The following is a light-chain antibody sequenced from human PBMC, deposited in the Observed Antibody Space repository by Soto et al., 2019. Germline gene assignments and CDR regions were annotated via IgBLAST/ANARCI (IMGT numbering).Light chain of an antibody. J-gene: IGLJ1*01. Sequence: QSALTQPASVSGSPGQSITISCTGTSSGVGGYNYVSWYQQHPGKAPKLMIYEVSNRPSGVSNRFSGSKSVNTASLTISGLQAEDESDYYCSSYTSSSTLDVFGTGTKVTVL. CDR2: EVS. CDR1: SSGVGGYNY. V-gene: IGLV2-14*01. CDR3: SSYTSSSTLDV.